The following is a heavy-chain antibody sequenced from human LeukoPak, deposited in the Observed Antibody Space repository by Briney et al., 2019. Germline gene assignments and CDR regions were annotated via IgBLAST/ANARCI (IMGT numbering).Heavy chain of an antibody. CDR2: MSYSGST. CDR3: ARHLAVAGAIDY. J-gene: IGHJ4*02. Sequence: SETLSLTCTVSGGSISSTTYYWGWIRQPPGKGLGWIGRMSYSGSTYYNPSLRSRVTIFVDTSKKHFSLQLTSVTAADTAVYYCARHLAVAGAIDYWGQGTLVTVSS. V-gene: IGHV4-39*01. D-gene: IGHD6-19*01. CDR1: GGSISSTTYY.